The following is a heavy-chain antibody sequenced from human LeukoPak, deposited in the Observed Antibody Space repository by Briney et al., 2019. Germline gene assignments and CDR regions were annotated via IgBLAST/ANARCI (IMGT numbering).Heavy chain of an antibody. J-gene: IGHJ4*02. CDR2: IYPRDSDT. Sequence: GESLKTSCKGSGHSFTTYWIAWVRQMPGKGLEWMGIIYPRDSDTRYSPSFQGQVTISADKSISTAYLQWSSLKASDTAMYYCARWLGGANVDYWGQGTLVTVSS. V-gene: IGHV5-51*01. CDR1: GHSFTTYW. CDR3: ARWLGGANVDY. D-gene: IGHD4/OR15-4a*01.